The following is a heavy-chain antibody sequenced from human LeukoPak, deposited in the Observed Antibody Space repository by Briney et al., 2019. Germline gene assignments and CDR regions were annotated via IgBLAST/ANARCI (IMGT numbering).Heavy chain of an antibody. V-gene: IGHV3-30-3*01. CDR3: ARDRGYYGWGSYSYYYFGMDV. CDR1: GFTFSSYA. D-gene: IGHD3-10*01. CDR2: ISYDGGNK. Sequence: GGSLRLSCAASGFTFSSYAMHWVRQAPGKGLEWVAVISYDGGNKYYADSVKGRFTVSRDNSKNTLYLQMNRLRAEDTAVYYCARDRGYYGWGSYSYYYFGMDVWGQGTTVTVSS. J-gene: IGHJ6*02.